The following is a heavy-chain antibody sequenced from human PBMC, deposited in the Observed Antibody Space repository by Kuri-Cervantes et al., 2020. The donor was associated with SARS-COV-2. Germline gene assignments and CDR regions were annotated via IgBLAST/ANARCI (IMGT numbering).Heavy chain of an antibody. V-gene: IGHV3-30*03. CDR2: ISYDGSNK. Sequence: GGSLRLSCAASGFTFSSYGMHWVRQAPGKGLEWVAVISYDGSNKYYADSVKGRFTISRDNSKNTLYLQMNSLRAEDTAVYYCATVESITIFGVASYFGYWGQGTLVTVSS. D-gene: IGHD3-3*01. CDR1: GFTFSSYG. J-gene: IGHJ4*02. CDR3: ATVESITIFGVASYFGY.